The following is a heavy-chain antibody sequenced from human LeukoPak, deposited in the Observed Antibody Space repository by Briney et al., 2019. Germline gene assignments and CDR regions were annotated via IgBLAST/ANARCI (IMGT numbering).Heavy chain of an antibody. CDR1: GGSISSGSYY. V-gene: IGHV4-61*02. J-gene: IGHJ6*03. CDR3: ARDSFADYYYYMDV. CDR2: IYTSGST. Sequence: KPSETLSLTCTVSGGSISSGSYYWSWIRQPAGKGLEWIGRIYTSGSTNYNPSLKSRVTISVDTSKNQFSLKLSSVTAADTAVYYCARDSFADYYYYMDVWGKGTTVTISS.